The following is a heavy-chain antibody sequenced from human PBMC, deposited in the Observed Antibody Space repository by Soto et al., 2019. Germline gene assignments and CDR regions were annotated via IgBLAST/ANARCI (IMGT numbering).Heavy chain of an antibody. CDR2: IDWDDDK. J-gene: IGHJ6*02. CDR3: ARRPAAAGPYYYGMDG. Sequence: SGPTLVNPTQTLTLTCTFSGFSLSTSGMCVSWIRQPPGKALEWLALIDWDDDKYYSTSLKTRLTISKDTSKNQVVLTMTNMDPVDTATYYCARRPAAAGPYYYGMDGWGQGTTVTVSS. CDR1: GFSLSTSGMC. V-gene: IGHV2-70*01. D-gene: IGHD6-13*01.